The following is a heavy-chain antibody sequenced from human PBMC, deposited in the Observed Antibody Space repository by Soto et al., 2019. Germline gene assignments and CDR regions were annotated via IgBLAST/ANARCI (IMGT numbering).Heavy chain of an antibody. CDR3: ARDFPSSGSDP. V-gene: IGHV1-69*01. D-gene: IGHD3-10*01. J-gene: IGHJ5*02. CDR2: MIAIFGTA. Sequence: QVQLVQSGAEVKEPGSSVKVSCKASGGTFSSYAITWVRQAPGQGLEWMGGMIAIFGTANYAQKFQGRVTITADESLTTAYMELSSLRSEDTAVYYCARDFPSSGSDPWGQGTLVTVSS. CDR1: GGTFSSYA.